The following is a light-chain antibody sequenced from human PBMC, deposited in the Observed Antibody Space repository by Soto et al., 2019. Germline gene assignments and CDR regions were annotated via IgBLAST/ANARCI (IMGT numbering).Light chain of an antibody. CDR3: QKLDSYPLT. J-gene: IGKJ5*01. CDR2: AAS. CDR1: QGISSW. V-gene: IGKV1-12*01. Sequence: DIQMTQSPSSVSASVGDRVTITCRASQGISSWLGWYQQKPGKAPKLLIYAASSLQSGVPSRFSGSGSGTDFTLTISSLQPEDFASYYCQKLDSYPLTFGQGTRLEIK.